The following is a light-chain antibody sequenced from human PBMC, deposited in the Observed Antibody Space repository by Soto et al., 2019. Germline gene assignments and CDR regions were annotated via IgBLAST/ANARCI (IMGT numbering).Light chain of an antibody. J-gene: IGKJ3*01. Sequence: DIQMTQSPSSLSASVGDRVTITCRASQGISNYLAWYQQKPGKVPKLLIYTASTLQSGVPSRFSGRGSGTDFTITITSLQPEDVATYYCQKYNSVPFTFGPGTKVDIK. CDR2: TAS. CDR3: QKYNSVPFT. CDR1: QGISNY. V-gene: IGKV1-27*01.